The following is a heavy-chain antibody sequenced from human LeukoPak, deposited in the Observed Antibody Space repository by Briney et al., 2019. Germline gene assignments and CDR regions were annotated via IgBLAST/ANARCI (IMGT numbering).Heavy chain of an antibody. D-gene: IGHD3-22*01. CDR1: GFTFSSYG. CDR3: ARDFDDSSQGYYFDF. CDR2: ISGSGGST. J-gene: IGHJ4*02. V-gene: IGHV3-23*01. Sequence: GGSLRLSCAASGFTFSSYGMSWVRQAPGKGLEWVSAISGSGGSTYYADSVKGRFTISRDNSKNTLYLQMNSLRAEDTAVYYCARDFDDSSQGYYFDFWGQGTLVTVSS.